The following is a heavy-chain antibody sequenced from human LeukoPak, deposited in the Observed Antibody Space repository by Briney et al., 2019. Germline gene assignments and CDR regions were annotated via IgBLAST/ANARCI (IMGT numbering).Heavy chain of an antibody. J-gene: IGHJ5*02. Sequence: GGSLRLSCAASGFTFDDYAMHWVRQAPGKGLEWVSGISWNSGSIGYADSVKGRFTISRDNAKNSLYLQMNSLRAEDTALYYCAKREDNWFDPWGQGTLVTVSS. CDR3: AKREDNWFDP. CDR1: GFTFDDYA. CDR2: ISWNSGSI. V-gene: IGHV3-9*01.